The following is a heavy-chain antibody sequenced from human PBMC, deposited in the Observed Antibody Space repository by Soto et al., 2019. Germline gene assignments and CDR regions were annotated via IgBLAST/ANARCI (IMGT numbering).Heavy chain of an antibody. CDR3: ARQYGSGSFDY. CDR1: GYDFNSYW. V-gene: IGHV5-51*01. CDR2: IYPGDSDI. Sequence: PGESLKISCKASGYDFNSYWLGWVRQMPGKGLEWMGIIYPGDSDIRYSPSFEGQVTISADKSISTAYLQWSGLEASDTAMVYCARQYGSGSFDYWGQGIMVTGSS. J-gene: IGHJ4*02. D-gene: IGHD3-10*01.